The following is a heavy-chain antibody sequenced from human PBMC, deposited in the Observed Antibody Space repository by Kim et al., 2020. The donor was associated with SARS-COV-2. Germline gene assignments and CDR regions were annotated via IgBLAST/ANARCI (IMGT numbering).Heavy chain of an antibody. CDR3: ARYGGYSGSYFDY. J-gene: IGHJ4*02. V-gene: IGHV3-30*01. Sequence: YVASVKGRFTISRDNSKNTLYLQMNSLRAEDTAVYYCARYGGYSGSYFDYWGQGTLVTVSS. D-gene: IGHD1-26*01.